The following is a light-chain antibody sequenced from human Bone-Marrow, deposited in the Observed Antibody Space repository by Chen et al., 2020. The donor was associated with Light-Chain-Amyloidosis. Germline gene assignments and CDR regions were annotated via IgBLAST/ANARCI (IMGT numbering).Light chain of an antibody. J-gene: IGKJ1*01. CDR1: QDITGS. Sequence: IQLTQSPSSLSASVGDTVTITCRASQDITGSLAWDQQKPGKAPKVLIYAAATLQSGVPSRSSGGVSGTEFTLNIMRLQTGDLATCFSKQLNSYPPWKFGLGSKVDIK. CDR3: KQLNSYPPWK. CDR2: AAA. V-gene: IGKV1-9*01.